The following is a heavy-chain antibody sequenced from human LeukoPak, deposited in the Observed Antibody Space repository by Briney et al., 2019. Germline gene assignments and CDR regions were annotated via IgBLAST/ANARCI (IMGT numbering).Heavy chain of an antibody. CDR1: GFTFSDYY. V-gene: IGHV3-11*04. J-gene: IGHJ4*02. CDR2: ISSSGSTI. Sequence: PGGSLRLSCAASGFTFSDYYMSWIRQAPGKGLEWVSYISSSGSTIYCADSVKGRFTISRDNAKNSLYLQMNSLRAEDTAVYYCARDQGDYYDSSGPGYWGQGTLVTVSS. CDR3: ARDQGDYYDSSGPGY. D-gene: IGHD3-22*01.